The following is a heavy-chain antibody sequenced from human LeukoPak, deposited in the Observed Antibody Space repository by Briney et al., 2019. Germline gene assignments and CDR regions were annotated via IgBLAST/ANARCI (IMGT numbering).Heavy chain of an antibody. CDR3: AKEMFPVGTAMVTWFNYYYGMDV. Sequence: GGSLRLSCAASGFTFDDYAMHWVRQAPGKGLEWVSGISWNSGSIGYADSVKGRFTISRDNAKNSLYLQMNSLRAEDTALYCCAKEMFPVGTAMVTWFNYYYGMDVWGQGTTVTVSS. CDR1: GFTFDDYA. V-gene: IGHV3-9*01. D-gene: IGHD5-18*01. CDR2: ISWNSGSI. J-gene: IGHJ6*02.